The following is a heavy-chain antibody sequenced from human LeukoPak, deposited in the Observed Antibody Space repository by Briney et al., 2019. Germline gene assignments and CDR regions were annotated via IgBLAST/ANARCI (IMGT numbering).Heavy chain of an antibody. CDR1: GYTFTGYY. V-gene: IGHV1-18*04. Sequence: GALVKVSCKASGYTFTGYYMHWVRQAPGQGLEWMGWISAYNGNTDYAQKLQGRVTMTTDTSTSTAYMELRSLRSDDTAVYYCARDLDSSSSDYWGQGTLVTVSS. J-gene: IGHJ4*02. CDR3: ARDLDSSSSDY. CDR2: ISAYNGNT. D-gene: IGHD6-13*01.